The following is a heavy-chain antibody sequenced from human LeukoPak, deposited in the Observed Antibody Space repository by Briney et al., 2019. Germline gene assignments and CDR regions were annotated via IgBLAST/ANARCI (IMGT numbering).Heavy chain of an antibody. V-gene: IGHV1-69*06. D-gene: IGHD5-18*01. CDR3: AREIGPIQLHLWGSAFDY. CDR1: GYTFTCYY. J-gene: IGHJ4*02. CDR2: IIPIFGTA. Sequence: GASVKVSCKASGYTFTCYYMHWVRQAPGQGLEWMGGIIPIFGTANYAQKFQGRVTITADKSTSTAYMELSSLRSEDTAVYYCAREIGPIQLHLWGSAFDYWGQGTLVTVSS.